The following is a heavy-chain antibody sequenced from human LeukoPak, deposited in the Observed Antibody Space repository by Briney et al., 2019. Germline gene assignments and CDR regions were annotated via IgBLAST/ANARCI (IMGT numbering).Heavy chain of an antibody. CDR3: AREEGMRGYDFWSGEPDDY. CDR2: INPNSGGT. V-gene: IGHV1-2*02. D-gene: IGHD3-3*01. J-gene: IGHJ4*02. CDR1: GYTFTGYY. Sequence: ASVKVSCKASGYTFTGYYMHWVRQAPGQGLEWMGWINPNSGGTNYAQKFQGRVTMTRDTSISTAYMELSRLRSDDTAVYYCAREEGMRGYDFWSGEPDDYWGQGTLATVSS.